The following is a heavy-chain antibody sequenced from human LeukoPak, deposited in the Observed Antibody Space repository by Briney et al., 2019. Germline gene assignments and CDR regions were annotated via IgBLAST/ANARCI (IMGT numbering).Heavy chain of an antibody. CDR2: IYYNGST. CDR3: ASQFGVVIY. J-gene: IGHJ4*02. Sequence: SETLSLTCTVSGGSISSSSYYWGWIRQPPGKGLEWIGSIYYNGSTYYNPSLKSRVTISVDTSKNQFSLKLSSVTAADTAVYYCASQFGVVIYWGQGTLVTVSS. CDR1: GGSISSSSYY. D-gene: IGHD3-3*01. V-gene: IGHV4-39*01.